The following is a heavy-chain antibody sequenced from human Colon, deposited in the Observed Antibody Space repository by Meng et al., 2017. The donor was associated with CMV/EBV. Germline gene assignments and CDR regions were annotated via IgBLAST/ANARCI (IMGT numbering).Heavy chain of an antibody. V-gene: IGHV1-8*01. J-gene: IGHJ6*02. CDR2: MNPNSGNT. CDR3: ARGVSRTPYYYYGMDV. Sequence: ASVKVSCKASGYTFTSYDINWVRQATGQGLEWMGWMNPNSGNTGYAQKFQGRVTMTRNTSISTAYMELSSLRSEDTAVYYCARGVSRTPYYYYGMDVWGQGTTVTVSS. CDR1: GYTFTSYD.